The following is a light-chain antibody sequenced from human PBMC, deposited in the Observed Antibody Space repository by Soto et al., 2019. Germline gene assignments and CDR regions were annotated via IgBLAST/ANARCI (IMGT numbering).Light chain of an antibody. V-gene: IGLV1-40*01. Sequence: QSVLTQPPSVSGAPGQRVTISCTGSSSNIGAGYDVHGYQQLPGTAPKLLIYGNSNRHSGVPDRFSGSKSGTSASLAITGLQAEDEADYYCQSYDSSLSVVFGGGTKLTVL. J-gene: IGLJ2*01. CDR2: GNS. CDR1: SSNIGAGYD. CDR3: QSYDSSLSVV.